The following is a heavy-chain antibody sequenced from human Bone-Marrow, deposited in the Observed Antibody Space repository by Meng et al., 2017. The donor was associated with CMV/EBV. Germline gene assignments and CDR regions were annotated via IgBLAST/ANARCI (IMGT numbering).Heavy chain of an antibody. J-gene: IGHJ6*02. D-gene: IGHD3-3*01. CDR3: ARQSSFWCDQGTYYDGMDV. CDR2: ISSSSSYI. Sequence: SCTASGFTFSSYSINWVRQAPGKGLEWVSSISSSSSYIYYADSVKGRFTITRDNAKNSLYLQMNSLRSEDTAVYYCARQSSFWCDQGTYYDGMDVWGQGTTVTVSS. CDR1: GFTFSSYS. V-gene: IGHV3-21*01.